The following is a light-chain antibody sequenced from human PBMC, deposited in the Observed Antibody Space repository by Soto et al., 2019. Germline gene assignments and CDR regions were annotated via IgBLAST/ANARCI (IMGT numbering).Light chain of an antibody. CDR3: SSYAGSNTGV. J-gene: IGLJ3*02. V-gene: IGLV2-8*01. Sequence: QSALTQPPSASGSPGQSVTISCTGTSSDVGGYDYVSWYQQYPGKAPKLIIYEVVKRPSGVPNRFSGSRSGSTASLTVSGLQAEDEADYYCSSYAGSNTGVFGGGTQLTVL. CDR1: SSDVGGYDY. CDR2: EVV.